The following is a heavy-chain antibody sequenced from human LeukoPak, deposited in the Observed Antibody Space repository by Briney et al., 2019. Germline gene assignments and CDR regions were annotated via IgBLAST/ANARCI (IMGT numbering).Heavy chain of an antibody. CDR1: VGSISSGGYY. J-gene: IGHJ4*02. D-gene: IGHD2-21*02. V-gene: IGHV4-31*03. CDR2: IYYSGST. Sequence: SQTLSLTCTVSVGSISSGGYYWSWIRQHPGKGLEWIGYIYYSGSTYYNPSLKSRVTISVDTSKNQFSLKLSSVTAADTAVYYCASSSTLYCGGDCYPFDYWGQGTLVTVSS. CDR3: ASSSTLYCGGDCYPFDY.